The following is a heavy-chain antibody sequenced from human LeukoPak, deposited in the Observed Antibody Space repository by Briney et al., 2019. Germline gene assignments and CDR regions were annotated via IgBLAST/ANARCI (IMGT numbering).Heavy chain of an antibody. V-gene: IGHV3-21*01. J-gene: IGHJ5*02. CDR2: ISSSSSYI. CDR1: GFTFSSYS. D-gene: IGHD4-11*01. CDR3: ARGPTVTRGMKPNWFDP. Sequence: SGGSLRLSRAASGFTFSSYSMNWVRQAPGKGLEWVSSISSSSSYIYYADSVKGRFTISRDNAKNSLYLQMNSLRAEDTAVYYCARGPTVTRGMKPNWFDPWGQGTLVTVSS.